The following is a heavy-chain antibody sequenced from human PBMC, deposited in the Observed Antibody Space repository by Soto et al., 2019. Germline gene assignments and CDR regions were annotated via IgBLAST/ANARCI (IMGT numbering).Heavy chain of an antibody. CDR3: ARAAPRYCSGGSCYSVQHWFDP. D-gene: IGHD2-15*01. Sequence: SQTLSLPCTVYGGYFIDYYCRWILQPPGKGLEWIGEINHSGSTNYNPSLKSRVTISVDTSKNQFSLKLSSVTAADTAVYYCARAAPRYCSGGSCYSVQHWFDPWGQGTLVTVSS. CDR2: INHSGST. V-gene: IGHV4-34*01. CDR1: GGYFIDYY. J-gene: IGHJ5*02.